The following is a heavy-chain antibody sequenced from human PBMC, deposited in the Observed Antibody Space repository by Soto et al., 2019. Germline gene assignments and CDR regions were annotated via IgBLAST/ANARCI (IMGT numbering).Heavy chain of an antibody. CDR1: GCPFSSYA. Sequence: GGSLRLSCAASGCPFSSYAMHWVRQAPGKGLEWVAVISYDGSNKYYADSVKGRFTISRDNSKNTLYLQMNSLRAEDTAVYYCARDATLYYYDSSGYYLIPPILWGQGTLVTVSS. D-gene: IGHD3-22*01. J-gene: IGHJ4*02. V-gene: IGHV3-30-3*01. CDR2: ISYDGSNK. CDR3: ARDATLYYYDSSGYYLIPPIL.